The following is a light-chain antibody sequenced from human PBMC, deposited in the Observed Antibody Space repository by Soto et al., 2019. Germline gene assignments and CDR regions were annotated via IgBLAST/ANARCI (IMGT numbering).Light chain of an antibody. Sequence: DIQLTQSPSTLSASVGDRVTITCRASQSLNSRLAWYQQRPGKAPKLLIYDASTLESGVSSRFSGSGSGTEFTLTITDLQTDDLATYFCHQYKTYSTFGQGTKVEIK. J-gene: IGKJ1*01. CDR1: QSLNSR. CDR2: DAS. V-gene: IGKV1-5*01. CDR3: HQYKTYST.